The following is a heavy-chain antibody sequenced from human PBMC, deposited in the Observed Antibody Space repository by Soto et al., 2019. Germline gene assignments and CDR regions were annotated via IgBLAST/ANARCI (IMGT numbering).Heavy chain of an antibody. CDR2: IPGSGGST. CDR1: GFTFSIYA. D-gene: IGHD6-6*01. CDR3: AKIGSSSSVSLPLVLLDY. Sequence: SGGSLRLSCAASGFTFSIYAMSWVRQSPGKGLEWVSAIPGSGGSTYYAGSVKGRFTISRDNSKNTLYLQMNSLRVEDTAVYYCAKIGSSSSVSLPLVLLDYWGQG. J-gene: IGHJ4*02. V-gene: IGHV3-23*01.